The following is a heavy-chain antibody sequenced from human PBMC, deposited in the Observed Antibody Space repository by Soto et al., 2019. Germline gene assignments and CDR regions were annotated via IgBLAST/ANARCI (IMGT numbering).Heavy chain of an antibody. CDR2: ISGSGGST. J-gene: IGHJ6*02. CDR1: GFTFSSYA. CDR3: AKEGWDYYDFWRSSHRPYYYGMDV. D-gene: IGHD3-3*01. Sequence: EVQLLESGGGLVQPGGSLRLSCAASGFTFSSYAMSWVRQAPGKGLEWVSAISGSGGSTYYADSVKGRFTISRDNSKNTLYLQINSLRAEDTAVYYCAKEGWDYYDFWRSSHRPYYYGMDVWGQGTTVTVSS. V-gene: IGHV3-23*01.